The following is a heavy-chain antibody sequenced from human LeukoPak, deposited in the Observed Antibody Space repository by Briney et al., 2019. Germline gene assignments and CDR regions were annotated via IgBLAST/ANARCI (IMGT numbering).Heavy chain of an antibody. J-gene: IGHJ4*02. CDR3: ASGGRGRGSYLYDY. D-gene: IGHD1-26*01. CDR1: GLTFSSHW. Sequence: PGGSLRLSCAASGLTFSSHWMHWVRQAPGKGLEWVSYISSSSSTIYYADSVKGRFTISRDNAKNSLYLQMNSLRAEDTAVYYCASGGRGRGSYLYDYWGQGTLVTVSS. CDR2: ISSSSSTI. V-gene: IGHV3-48*01.